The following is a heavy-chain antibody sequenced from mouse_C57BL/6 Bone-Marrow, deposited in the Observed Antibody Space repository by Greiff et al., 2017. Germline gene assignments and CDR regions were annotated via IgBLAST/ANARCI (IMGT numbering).Heavy chain of an antibody. V-gene: IGHV1-64*01. D-gene: IGHD3-3*01. CDR1: GYPFPSSW. CDR3: ARPGDPSYYFDY. CDR2: LHPTSGST. Sequence: VQLQQPGAELVKPGASVKLSCKASGYPFPSSWLHWVKQRPGQGLEWIGMLHPTSGSTNYNEKFKSKATLTVAKSSSTAYMQLSSLTSDDSAVYYCARPGDPSYYFDYWGQGTTLTVSS. J-gene: IGHJ2*01.